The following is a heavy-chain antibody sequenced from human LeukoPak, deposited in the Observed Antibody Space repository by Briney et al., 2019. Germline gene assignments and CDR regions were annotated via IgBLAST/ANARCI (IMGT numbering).Heavy chain of an antibody. Sequence: PGGSLRLSCAASGFTFSSYWMSWVRQAPGKVLEWVAVISYDGSNKYYADSVKGRFTISRDNSKNTLYLQMNSLRAEDTAVYYCAKGEPRYYFDYWGQGTLVTVSS. CDR3: AKGEPRYYFDY. CDR1: GFTFSSYW. V-gene: IGHV3-30*18. D-gene: IGHD1-14*01. J-gene: IGHJ4*02. CDR2: ISYDGSNK.